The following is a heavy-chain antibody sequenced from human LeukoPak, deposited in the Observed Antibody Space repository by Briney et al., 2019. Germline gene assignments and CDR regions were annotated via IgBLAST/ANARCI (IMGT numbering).Heavy chain of an antibody. J-gene: IGHJ6*03. V-gene: IGHV3-30*01. CDR2: ISYEGSNE. CDR3: ATAQCGWRGWPYYYMDV. Sequence: QSGGSLRLSCAASGFSFSSYAMHWVRQAPGKGLEWVALISYEGSNEQYGDSVKGRFTISRDNSKNTLYLQMDNLRAEDTAVYYCATAQCGWRGWPYYYMDVWGKGTTVTVSS. D-gene: IGHD3-10*01. CDR1: GFSFSSYA.